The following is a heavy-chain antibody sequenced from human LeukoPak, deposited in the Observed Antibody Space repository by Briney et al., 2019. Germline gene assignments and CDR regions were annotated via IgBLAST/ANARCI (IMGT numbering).Heavy chain of an antibody. CDR3: ARDRYGSGGYFDY. J-gene: IGHJ4*02. V-gene: IGHV1-46*01. CDR2: INPSGGST. D-gene: IGHD3-10*01. CDR1: GYTFTSYY. Sequence: ASVKVSCKASGYTFTSYYMHWVRQAPGQGREWMGIINPSGGSTSYAQKFQGRVTMTRDMSTSTVYMGLSSLRSEDTAVYYCARDRYGSGGYFDYWGQGTLVTVSS.